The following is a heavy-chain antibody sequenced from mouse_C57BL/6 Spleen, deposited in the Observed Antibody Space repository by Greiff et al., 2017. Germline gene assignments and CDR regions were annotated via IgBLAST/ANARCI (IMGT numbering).Heavy chain of an antibody. CDR3: ARSSYWYFDV. V-gene: IGHV5-17*01. CDR1: GFTFSDYG. J-gene: IGHJ1*03. Sequence: EVKVVESGGGLVKPGGSLKLSCAASGFTFSDYGMHWVRQAPEKGLEWVAYISSGSSTIYYADTVKGRFTISRDNAKNTLFLQMTSLRSEDTAMYYCARSSYWYFDVWGTGTTVTVSS. D-gene: IGHD1-1*01. CDR2: ISSGSSTI.